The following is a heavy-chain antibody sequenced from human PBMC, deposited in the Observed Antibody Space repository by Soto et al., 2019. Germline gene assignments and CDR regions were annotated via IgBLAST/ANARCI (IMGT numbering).Heavy chain of an antibody. V-gene: IGHV1-69*13. J-gene: IGHJ1*01. D-gene: IGHD5-12*01. CDR1: GGTFSRFG. CDR3: AREASGYDF. Sequence: SVKVSCKASGGTFSRFGISWVRQAPGQGLEWMGGIIPVFGRPNYAQRFRGRLTITADESTNTSYMELIDLTSEDTAVYYCAREASGYDFWGQGTQVTVSS. CDR2: IIPVFGRP.